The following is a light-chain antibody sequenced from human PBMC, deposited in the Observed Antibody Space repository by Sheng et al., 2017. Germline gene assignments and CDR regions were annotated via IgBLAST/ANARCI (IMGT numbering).Light chain of an antibody. V-gene: IGKV3-20*01. CDR2: GAS. CDR1: QAVPSNY. Sequence: EIVLTQSPGTLSLSPGERATLSCRASQAVPSNYLAWYQQKPGQAPRLLIYGASGRATGTPDRFSGSGSGTDFTLTISRLEPEDFAVYYCQQYSRSSFTFGPGT. CDR3: QQYSRSSFT. J-gene: IGKJ3*01.